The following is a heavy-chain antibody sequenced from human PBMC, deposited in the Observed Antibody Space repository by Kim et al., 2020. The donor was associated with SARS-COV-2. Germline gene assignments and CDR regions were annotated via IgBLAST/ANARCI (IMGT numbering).Heavy chain of an antibody. J-gene: IGHJ3*02. CDR3: AKVKALKGYCSGGSCYSSVFGAFDI. V-gene: IGHV3-23*01. CDR1: GFTFSSYA. CDR2: ISGSGGST. Sequence: GGSLRLSCAASGFTFSSYAMSWVRQAPGKGLEWVSAISGSGGSTYYADSVKGRLTISGDNSKNTLYLQMNSLRAEDTAVYYCAKVKALKGYCSGGSCYSSVFGAFDIWGQGTMVTVSS. D-gene: IGHD2-15*01.